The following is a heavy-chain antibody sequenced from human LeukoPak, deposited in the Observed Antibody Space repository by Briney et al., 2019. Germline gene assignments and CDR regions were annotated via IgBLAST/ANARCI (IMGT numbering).Heavy chain of an antibody. D-gene: IGHD6-19*01. Sequence: PGGSLRLSCAASGFSVSSNYMSWVRQAPGKGLDWVSVLYTGGSTYYADSVKGRFTISRDNSKNTVYLQMNSLRAEDTAVYYCARDLGIAVAGVWGGYYYYYYMDVWGKGTTVTVSS. CDR3: ARDLGIAVAGVWGGYYYYYYMDV. CDR2: LYTGGST. CDR1: GFSVSSNY. V-gene: IGHV3-53*01. J-gene: IGHJ6*03.